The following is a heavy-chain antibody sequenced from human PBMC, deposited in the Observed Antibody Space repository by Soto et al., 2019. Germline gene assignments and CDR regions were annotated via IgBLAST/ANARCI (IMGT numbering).Heavy chain of an antibody. D-gene: IGHD1-26*01. CDR3: ARGERKVNWRPYFDT. CDR2: IYSTGSS. CDR1: GDSLSLYY. J-gene: IGHJ5*02. Sequence: SETLSLTCTVSGDSLSLYYWSWIRLSPGKGLEWIGYIYSTGSSNQNPSLRDRVAVSADASKNQFYLTLGSMTAADTAVYYCARGERKVNWRPYFDTWGQGIRVTVS. V-gene: IGHV4-59*01.